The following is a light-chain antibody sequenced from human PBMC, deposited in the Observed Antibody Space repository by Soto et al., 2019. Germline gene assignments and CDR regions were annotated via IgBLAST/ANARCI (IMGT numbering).Light chain of an antibody. J-gene: IGKJ2*01. CDR3: HQYGSSPQP. Sequence: EIVLTQSPGTLSLSPGEKATLSCTASHNVGSKYLAWYQQKPGQAPRLLIYGASSRATGIPERFSGSGSGTDFTLTISVLEPEDFAVYYCHQYGSSPQPFGQGTKLEIK. V-gene: IGKV3-20*01. CDR2: GAS. CDR1: HNVGSKY.